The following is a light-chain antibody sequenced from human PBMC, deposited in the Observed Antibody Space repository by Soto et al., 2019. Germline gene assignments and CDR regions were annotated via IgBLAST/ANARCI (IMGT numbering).Light chain of an antibody. CDR2: DTS. Sequence: FVLTQSPVTLSLSPGEGATLSCRASQSVGSTSLAWYQQKPGQAPRLLIYDTSSRATSIPARFSGSGSGTDFTLTISRLEPEDFAVYYCQQCGVSPWTFGQGTKVEI. V-gene: IGKV3-20*01. J-gene: IGKJ1*01. CDR3: QQCGVSPWT. CDR1: QSVGSTS.